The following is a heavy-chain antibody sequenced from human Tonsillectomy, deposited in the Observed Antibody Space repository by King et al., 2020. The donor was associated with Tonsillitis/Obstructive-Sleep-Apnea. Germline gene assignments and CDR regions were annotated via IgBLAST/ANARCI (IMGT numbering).Heavy chain of an antibody. V-gene: IGHV4-39*01. CDR2: LHYSGNN. CDR3: SGHISYTDVQLNYMDV. D-gene: IGHD3-10*01. Sequence: LQLQESGPGLVKPSETLYLTCTVSGGSISSCRYYWGWICQPPGKGLEWIGSLHYSGNNYYNPSLKSRVTISVATSKNQFFLQLSSVTAADTAVYYCSGHISYTDVQLNYMDVWGKGTTVTVSS. J-gene: IGHJ6*03. CDR1: GGSISSCRYY.